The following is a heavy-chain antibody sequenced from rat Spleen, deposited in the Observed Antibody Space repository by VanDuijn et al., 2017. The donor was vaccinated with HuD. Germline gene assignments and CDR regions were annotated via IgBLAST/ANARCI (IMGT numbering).Heavy chain of an antibody. V-gene: IGHV5-29*01. Sequence: EVQLVESDGGLVQPGRSLKLSCAVSGFTFSDNYMAWVRQAPTKGLEWVATISHDGSSTYYRDPEKGRFTISRDNAKSTLYLQMDSLRSEDTATYYCTRHLYYGYRGFDYWGQGVMVTVSS. CDR1: GFTFSDNY. CDR2: ISHDGSST. J-gene: IGHJ2*01. CDR3: TRHLYYGYRGFDY. D-gene: IGHD1-9*01.